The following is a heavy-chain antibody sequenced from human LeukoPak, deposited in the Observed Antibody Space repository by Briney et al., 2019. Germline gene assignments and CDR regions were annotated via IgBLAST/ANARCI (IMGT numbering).Heavy chain of an antibody. Sequence: ASVKVSCKASGYTFSAYYIHWLRQAPGQGLEWMGWINVNSGDTNSAPNFQGRVTLTRDTSSNTAYMEVTRLTLDDTAVFYCARDGGLAFWGQGTLVTVSS. D-gene: IGHD2-15*01. J-gene: IGHJ4*02. V-gene: IGHV1-2*02. CDR1: GYTFSAYY. CDR3: ARDGGLAF. CDR2: INVNSGDT.